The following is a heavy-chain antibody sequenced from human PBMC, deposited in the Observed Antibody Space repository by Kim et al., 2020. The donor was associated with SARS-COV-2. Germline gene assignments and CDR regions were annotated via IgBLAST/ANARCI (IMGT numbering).Heavy chain of an antibody. V-gene: IGHV3-30*18. CDR1: GFTFSSYG. CDR3: AKGKGSDYEAFLGDY. J-gene: IGHJ4*01. Sequence: GGSLRLSCAASGFTFSSYGMHWVRQAPGKGLEWVAVISYDGSNKYYADSVKGRFTISRDNSKNTLYLQMNSLRAEDTAVYYCAKGKGSDYEAFLGDYWG. D-gene: IGHD5-12*01. CDR2: ISYDGSNK.